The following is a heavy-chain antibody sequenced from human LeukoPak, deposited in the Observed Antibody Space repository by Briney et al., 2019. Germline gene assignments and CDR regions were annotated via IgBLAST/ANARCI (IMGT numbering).Heavy chain of an antibody. V-gene: IGHV4-4*08. CDR3: ARDILGYCSSTSCLHAFGI. J-gene: IGHJ3*02. Sequence: PSETLSLTCTVSGGSISSYYWSWIRQPPGKGLEWIGRIYTSGSTNYNPSLKSRVTISVDTSKNQFSLKLSSVTAADTAVYYCARDILGYCSSTSCLHAFGIWGQGTMVTVSS. D-gene: IGHD2-2*01. CDR2: IYTSGST. CDR1: GGSISSYY.